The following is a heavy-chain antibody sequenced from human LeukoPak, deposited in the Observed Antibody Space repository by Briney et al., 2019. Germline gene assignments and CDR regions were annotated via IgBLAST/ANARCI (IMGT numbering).Heavy chain of an antibody. Sequence: GGSLRLSCAASGFTFSSYSMNWVRQAPGKGREWVSFISSSSSYIYYADSVKGRFTISRDNAKNSLYLQMNGLRAEDTAVYYCARGGGFDGYSYGLSIDYWGQGTLVTVSS. D-gene: IGHD5-18*01. CDR3: ARGGGFDGYSYGLSIDY. CDR1: GFTFSSYS. V-gene: IGHV3-21*01. J-gene: IGHJ4*02. CDR2: ISSSSSYI.